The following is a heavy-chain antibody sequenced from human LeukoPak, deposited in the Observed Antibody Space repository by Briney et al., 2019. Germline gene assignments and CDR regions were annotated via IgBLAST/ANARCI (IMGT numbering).Heavy chain of an antibody. J-gene: IGHJ4*02. CDR1: GFTFSSYS. D-gene: IGHD4/OR15-4a*01. CDR2: ITSSSSCI. CDR3: AREHGATYFDY. Sequence: GGSLRLSCAASGFTFSSYSMTWVRQAPGKGLEWVSSITSSSSCIYYADSVKGRFTISRDNAKNSLYLQMNSLRAEDTALYCWAREHGATYFDYWGEGDLVTVSS. V-gene: IGHV3-21*01.